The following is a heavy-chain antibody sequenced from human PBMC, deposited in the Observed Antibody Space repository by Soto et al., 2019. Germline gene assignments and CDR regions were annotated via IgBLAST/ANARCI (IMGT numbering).Heavy chain of an antibody. CDR2: IYYSGST. CDR1: GGSISIGDYY. Sequence: SETLSLTCTVSGGSISIGDYYWSCMRQPPGKGLEWIGYIYYSGSTYYNPSLKSRVTISVDTSKNQFSLKLSSVTAADTAVYYCARGHIVVVPAAPSPLNWFDPWGQGTLVTVSS. V-gene: IGHV4-30-4*01. J-gene: IGHJ5*02. CDR3: ARGHIVVVPAAPSPLNWFDP. D-gene: IGHD2-2*01.